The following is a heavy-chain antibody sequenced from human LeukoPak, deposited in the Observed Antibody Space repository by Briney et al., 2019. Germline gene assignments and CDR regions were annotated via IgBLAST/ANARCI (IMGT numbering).Heavy chain of an antibody. Sequence: PSETLSLTCAVSGYSISSGYYWGWIRQPPGKGLEWIGSIYRSGSTYYNPSLKSRVTISVDTSKNQFSLKLSSVTAADTAVYYCAREGYGEINCSGGSCYFRGMDVWGKGTTVTVSS. D-gene: IGHD2-15*01. V-gene: IGHV4-38-2*02. J-gene: IGHJ6*04. CDR3: AREGYGEINCSGGSCYFRGMDV. CDR1: GYSISSGYY. CDR2: IYRSGST.